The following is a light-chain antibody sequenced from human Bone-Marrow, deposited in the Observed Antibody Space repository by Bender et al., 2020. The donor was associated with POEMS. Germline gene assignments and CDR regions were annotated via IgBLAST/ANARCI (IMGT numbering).Light chain of an antibody. CDR1: SSDVGSYNL. CDR2: EVT. CDR3: CSYAGNRNV. Sequence: QSALTQPASVSGSPGQSITIPCTGTSSDVGSYNLVSWYQQHPGKAPKVMIYEVTKRPSGVSNRFSGSKSGNTASLTISGLQAEDEADYYCCSYAGNRNVFGTGTKVTVL. J-gene: IGLJ1*01. V-gene: IGLV2-23*02.